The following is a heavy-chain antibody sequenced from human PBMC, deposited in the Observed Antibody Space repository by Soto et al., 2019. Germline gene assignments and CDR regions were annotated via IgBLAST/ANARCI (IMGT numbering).Heavy chain of an antibody. CDR2: IYYSGST. CDR1: GGSISSGGYY. J-gene: IGHJ4*02. Sequence: SETLSLTCTVSGGSISSGGYYWSWIRQHPGKGLEWIGYIYYSGSTNYNPSLKSRVTISVDTSKNQFSLKLSSVTAADTAVYYCARVNGALNFDYWGQGTLVTVSS. CDR3: ARVNGALNFDY. V-gene: IGHV4-61*08. D-gene: IGHD2-8*01.